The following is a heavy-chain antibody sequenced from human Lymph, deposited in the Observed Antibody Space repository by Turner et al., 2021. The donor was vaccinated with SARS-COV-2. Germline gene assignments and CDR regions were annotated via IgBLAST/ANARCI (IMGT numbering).Heavy chain of an antibody. V-gene: IGHV3-20*01. CDR1: GFTFDDYG. J-gene: IGHJ4*02. Sequence: EVQLVDSGGGVVRPGGSLRLSCAASGFTFDDYGMSWVRQAPGRGLELVSNINWNGGSKGYADAVKGRCTISRDNAKNSLYLQVNSLRAEDTALYHCARGTGAADYWGQGTLVTVSS. CDR3: ARGTGAADY. D-gene: IGHD7-27*01. CDR2: INWNGGSK.